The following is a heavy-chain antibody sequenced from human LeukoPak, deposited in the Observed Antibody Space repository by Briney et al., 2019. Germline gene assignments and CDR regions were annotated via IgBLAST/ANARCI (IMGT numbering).Heavy chain of an antibody. CDR1: GGSISSGGYY. V-gene: IGHV4-30-2*01. D-gene: IGHD3-22*01. Sequence: SQTLSLTCIVSGGSISSGGYYWSWIRQPPGKVLECIGYINLSGSTSYNPSLKSRVTISVDRSKNQFSLKLTSVTAADTAVYYCASTDYYDSSGYYRYWGQGTLVTVSS. CDR2: INLSGST. CDR3: ASTDYYDSSGYYRY. J-gene: IGHJ4*02.